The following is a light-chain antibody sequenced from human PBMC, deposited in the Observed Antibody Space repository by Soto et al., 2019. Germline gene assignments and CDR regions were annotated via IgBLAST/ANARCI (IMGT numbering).Light chain of an antibody. CDR3: QQYYSTPYT. Sequence: DIVMTQSPDSLAVSLGERATINCKSSQSVLHSSHNENYLVWYQQKPGQPPKLLIYWASTRESGVPDRFSGSGSGRDFTLTISSLQAEEVAVYYCQQYYSTPYTFGQGTKLEIK. V-gene: IGKV4-1*01. CDR1: QSVLHSSHNENY. CDR2: WAS. J-gene: IGKJ2*01.